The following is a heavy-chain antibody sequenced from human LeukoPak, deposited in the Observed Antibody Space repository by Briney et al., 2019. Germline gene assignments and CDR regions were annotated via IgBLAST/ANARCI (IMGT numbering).Heavy chain of an antibody. V-gene: IGHV3-30*02. CDR3: AKYPAIRPHYFDY. J-gene: IGHJ4*02. D-gene: IGHD2-2*02. CDR1: GFTFSSYA. CDR2: IRYDGSNK. Sequence: GGSLRLSCAASGFTFSSYAMSWVRQAPGKGLEWVAFIRYDGSNKHYADSVKGRFTISRDNSKNTLYLQMNSLRAEDTAVYYCAKYPAIRPHYFDYWGQGTLVTVSS.